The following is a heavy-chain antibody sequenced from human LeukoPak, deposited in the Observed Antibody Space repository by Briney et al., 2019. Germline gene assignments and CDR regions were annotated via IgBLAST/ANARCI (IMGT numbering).Heavy chain of an antibody. CDR3: ARERERPSYFDNSGSEIDY. V-gene: IGHV1-24*01. CDR2: FDPEDGET. J-gene: IGHJ4*02. D-gene: IGHD3-22*01. CDR1: GYTLTELS. Sequence: GASVKVSCKVSGYTLTELSMHWVRQAPGKGLEWMGGFDPEDGETIYAQKLQGRVTMTTDTSTSTAYMELRSLGSDDTAVYYCARERERPSYFDNSGSEIDYWGQGTLVTVSS.